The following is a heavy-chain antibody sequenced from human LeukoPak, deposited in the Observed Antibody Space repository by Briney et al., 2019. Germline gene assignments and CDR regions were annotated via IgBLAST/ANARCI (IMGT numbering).Heavy chain of an antibody. CDR2: IYVTRST. Sequence: PSETLSLTCTVSGCSIINYYWSWIRQPAGRRLEWVGRIYVTRSTIYNPSLQSRLSMSVDTSKNQFSLRLTSVTAADTAVYYCARLKYYDSTGYSPGYYMDVWGKGITVTVSS. CDR1: GCSIINYY. CDR3: ARLKYYDSTGYSPGYYMDV. J-gene: IGHJ6*03. V-gene: IGHV4-4*07. D-gene: IGHD3-22*01.